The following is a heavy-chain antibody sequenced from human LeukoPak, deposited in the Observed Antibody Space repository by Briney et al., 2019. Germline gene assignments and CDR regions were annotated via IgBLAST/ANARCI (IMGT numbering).Heavy chain of an antibody. CDR1: GFTFTSSA. CDR2: IVVGSGNT. J-gene: IGHJ4*02. V-gene: IGHV1-58*01. Sequence: SVKVSCKASGFTFTSSAVQWVRQARGQRLEWIGCIVVGSGNTNYAQKFQERVTITRDMSKSTAYMELSSLRSEDTAVYYCAARGLRGYSYGSAFDYWGQGTLVTVSS. CDR3: AARGLRGYSYGSAFDY. D-gene: IGHD5-18*01.